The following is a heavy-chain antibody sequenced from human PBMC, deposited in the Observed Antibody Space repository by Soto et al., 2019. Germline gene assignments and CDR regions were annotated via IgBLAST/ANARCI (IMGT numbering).Heavy chain of an antibody. J-gene: IGHJ5*02. CDR1: GYIFTTHG. CDR2: VSGDNGHT. CDR3: ARDIGYCRSGTCYREWFDP. V-gene: IGHV1-18*01. D-gene: IGHD2-15*01. Sequence: QVQLVQSGAEVKKPGASVKVSCKASGYIFTTHGISWVRQAPGQGLEWMGWVSGDNGHTNYAQSLQGRVTLTTDTSTNTAYMELRSLRSDDTAVYYCARDIGYCRSGTCYREWFDPWGQGTLVTVSS.